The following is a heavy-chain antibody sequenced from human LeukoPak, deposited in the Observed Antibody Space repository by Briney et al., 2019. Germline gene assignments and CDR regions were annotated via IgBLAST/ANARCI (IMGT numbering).Heavy chain of an antibody. CDR1: GGTFSSYG. V-gene: IGHV1-69*04. CDR2: IIPFLDIP. CDR3: ARAGQVGHNYLDP. Sequence: SVKVSCKASGGTFSSYGFSWVRQAPGQGPEWMGRIIPFLDIPNYAQKFQGRLTITADKSTSTSYMELTHLRSDDTAVYYCARAGQVGHNYLDPWGQGTLVTVSS. J-gene: IGHJ5*02. D-gene: IGHD1-1*01.